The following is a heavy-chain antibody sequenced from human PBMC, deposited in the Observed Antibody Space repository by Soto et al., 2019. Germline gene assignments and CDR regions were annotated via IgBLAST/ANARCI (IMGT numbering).Heavy chain of an antibody. CDR3: TTDPVTMIVVVTSSG. CDR2: IKSKTDGGTT. D-gene: IGHD3-22*01. CDR1: GFTISNAW. J-gene: IGHJ4*02. V-gene: IGHV3-15*07. Sequence: GVSLTLSCAASGFTISNAWLNWVRQAPGKGLEWVGRIKSKTDGGTTDYAAPVKGRFTISRDDSKNTLYLQMNSLKTEDTAVYYCTTDPVTMIVVVTSSGWGQGTLVTVSS.